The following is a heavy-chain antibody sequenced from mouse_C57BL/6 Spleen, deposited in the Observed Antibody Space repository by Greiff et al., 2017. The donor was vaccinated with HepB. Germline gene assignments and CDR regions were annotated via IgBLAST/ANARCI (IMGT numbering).Heavy chain of an antibody. D-gene: IGHD1-1*01. Sequence: VQLQQSGAELVKPGASVKISCKASGYAFSSYWMNWVKQRPGKGLEWIGQIYPGDGDTNYNGKFKGKATLTADKSSSTAYMQLSSLTSEDSAVYFCARGSTVVAHFDYWGQGTTLTVSS. CDR2: IYPGDGDT. CDR1: GYAFSSYW. CDR3: ARGSTVVAHFDY. V-gene: IGHV1-80*01. J-gene: IGHJ2*01.